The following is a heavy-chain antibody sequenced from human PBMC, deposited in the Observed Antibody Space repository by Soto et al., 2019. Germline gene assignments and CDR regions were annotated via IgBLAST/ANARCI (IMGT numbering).Heavy chain of an antibody. D-gene: IGHD2-15*01. CDR2: ISAADGNT. V-gene: IGHV1-3*01. J-gene: IGHJ4*02. CDR3: ARDRYCSGGSCYSFIDY. Sequence: ASVKVSCKASGDIFTNYAIHWVRQAPGQRLEWMGWISAADGNTRYSQKLQGRVTITKDNSASTAYMELSSLRSEDTAVYYCARDRYCSGGSCYSFIDYWGQGTLVTVSS. CDR1: GDIFTNYA.